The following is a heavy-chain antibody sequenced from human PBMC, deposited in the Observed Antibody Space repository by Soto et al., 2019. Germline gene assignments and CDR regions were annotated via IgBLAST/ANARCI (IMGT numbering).Heavy chain of an antibody. D-gene: IGHD1-26*01. V-gene: IGHV1-69*13. J-gene: IGHJ4*02. CDR1: GGTFSSYA. Sequence: GASVKVSCKASGGTFSSYAISWVRQAPGQGLEWMGGIIPIFGTANYAQKFQGRVTITADESTSTAYMGLSSLRSEDTAVYYCARGNSGTYYTHFDYWGQGTLVTVSS. CDR3: ARGNSGTYYTHFDY. CDR2: IIPIFGTA.